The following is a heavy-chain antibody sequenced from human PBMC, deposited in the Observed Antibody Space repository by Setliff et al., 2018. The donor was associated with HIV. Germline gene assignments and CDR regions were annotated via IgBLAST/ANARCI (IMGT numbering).Heavy chain of an antibody. CDR2: IYYSGST. D-gene: IGHD6-13*01. CDR3: ARSLTKQLVLGTSREYYFDS. J-gene: IGHJ4*02. CDR1: GGSISSSNYY. Sequence: TSETLSLTCTVSGGSISSSNYYWGWIRQPPGKGLEWIGSIYYSGSTKYSPSLKSRVSISLDPSTKQVSLRLRSVTAADTAVYYCARSLTKQLVLGTSREYYFDSWGLGALVTVSS. V-gene: IGHV4-39*07.